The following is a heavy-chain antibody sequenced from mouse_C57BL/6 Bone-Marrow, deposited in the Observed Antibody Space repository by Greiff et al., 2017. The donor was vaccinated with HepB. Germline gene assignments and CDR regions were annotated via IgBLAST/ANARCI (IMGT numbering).Heavy chain of an antibody. Sequence: VQLQQSGPVLVKPGASVKMSCKASGYTFTDYYMNWVKQSHGKSLEWIGVINPYNGGTSYNQKFKGKATLTVDKSSSTAYMELNSLTSEDSAVYYCARRAYYDYDGIAYWGQGTLVTVSA. V-gene: IGHV1-19*01. J-gene: IGHJ3*01. CDR3: ARRAYYDYDGIAY. CDR2: INPYNGGT. CDR1: GYTFTDYY. D-gene: IGHD2-4*01.